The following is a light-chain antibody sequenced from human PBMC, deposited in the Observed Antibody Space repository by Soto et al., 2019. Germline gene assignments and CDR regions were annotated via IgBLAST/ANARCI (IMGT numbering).Light chain of an antibody. CDR1: SSDVGGYNY. Sequence: QSELTQPASVSGSPGQSITISCTGTSSDVGGYNYVSWYQQHPGKAPKLMIYDVSNRPSGVSNRFSGSKSGNTASLTISGLQAEDEADYYCSSYTSSSTARYVFGTGTKVTVL. J-gene: IGLJ1*01. CDR3: SSYTSSSTARYV. CDR2: DVS. V-gene: IGLV2-14*01.